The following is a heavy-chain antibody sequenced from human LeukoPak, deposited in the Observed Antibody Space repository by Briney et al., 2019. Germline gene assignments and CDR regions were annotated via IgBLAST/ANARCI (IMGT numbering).Heavy chain of an antibody. D-gene: IGHD7-27*01. CDR2: IIVIFGTA. CDR1: GGTFRGYT. J-gene: IGHJ3*02. Sequence: SVKVSCKASGGTFRGYTISWVRQAPGQGLEWMGGIIVIFGTANYAQKFQGRVTITADESTSTAYMELSSLRSEDTAVYYCARGPGRGFDIWGQGTMVTVSS. CDR3: ARGPGRGFDI. V-gene: IGHV1-69*13.